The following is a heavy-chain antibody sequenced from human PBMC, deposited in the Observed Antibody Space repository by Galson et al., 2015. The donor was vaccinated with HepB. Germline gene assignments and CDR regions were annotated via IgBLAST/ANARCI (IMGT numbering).Heavy chain of an antibody. Sequence: SVKVSCKASGYIFTTNGISWVRQAPGQGLEWLGWISINSGNTNYVERLQGRVTMTRDTSTSTAYMELRRLTSDDTAVYYCARDHSHSLNYWGQGTLVTVSS. J-gene: IGHJ4*02. D-gene: IGHD2-15*01. CDR1: GYIFTTNG. CDR2: ISINSGNT. V-gene: IGHV1-18*04. CDR3: ARDHSHSLNY.